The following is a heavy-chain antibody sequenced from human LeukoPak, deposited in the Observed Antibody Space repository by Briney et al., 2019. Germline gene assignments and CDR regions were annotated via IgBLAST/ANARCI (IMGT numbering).Heavy chain of an antibody. CDR2: INPNSGGT. CDR1: GYTFTGYY. CDR3: AISTMIVVVFGN. Sequence: ASVKVSCRASGYTFTGYYMHWVRQAPGQGLEWMGWINPNSGGTNYAQKFQGRVTMTRDTSISTAYMELSRLRSDDTAVYYCAISTMIVVVFGNWGQGTLVTVSS. D-gene: IGHD3-22*01. V-gene: IGHV1-2*02. J-gene: IGHJ4*02.